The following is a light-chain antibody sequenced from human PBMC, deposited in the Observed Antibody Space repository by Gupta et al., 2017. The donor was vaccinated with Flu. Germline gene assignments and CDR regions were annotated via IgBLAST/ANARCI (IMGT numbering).Light chain of an antibody. V-gene: IGLV1-40*01. Sequence: SVLTQAPSVSGAPGQRVTISCTVRSSNTVAGFDVHWYQQLPGAAPKLLIYGNSNRPSGVPDRFSGSKSGTSATLTITGLQAEDEADYYCQSSDSSLSGSVFGGGTKLTVL. CDR3: QSSDSSLSGSV. CDR1: SSNTVAGFD. J-gene: IGLJ3*02. CDR2: GNS.